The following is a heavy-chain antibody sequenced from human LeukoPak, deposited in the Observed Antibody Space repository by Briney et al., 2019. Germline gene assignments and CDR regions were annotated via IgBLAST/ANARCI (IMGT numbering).Heavy chain of an antibody. Sequence: ASVKVSCKASGYTFTSYAMNWVRQAPGQGLEWMGWINTNTGNPTYAQGFTGRFVFSLDTSVSTAYLQISSLKAEDTAVYYCAREDIVVVPAAPYYYYGTDVWGQGTTVTVSS. CDR3: AREDIVVVPAAPYYYYGTDV. V-gene: IGHV7-4-1*02. CDR1: GYTFTSYA. CDR2: INTNTGNP. J-gene: IGHJ6*02. D-gene: IGHD2-2*01.